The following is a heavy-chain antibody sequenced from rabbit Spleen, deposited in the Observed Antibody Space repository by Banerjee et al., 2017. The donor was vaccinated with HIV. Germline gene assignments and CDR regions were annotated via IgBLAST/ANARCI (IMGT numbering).Heavy chain of an antibody. D-gene: IGHD1-1*01. CDR1: GFSFSFKDV. Sequence: QLVESGGGLVKPGASLTLTCKASGFSFSFKDVMCWVRQAQGKGLVWIACINTITGTAVYATWAKGRFTISKTPSTTVALQMTSLPAADTAIYFCARDLTGVIGWNFDFWGPGTLVTVS. J-gene: IGHJ4*01. V-gene: IGHV1S45*01. CDR2: INTITGTA. CDR3: ARDLTGVIGWNFDF.